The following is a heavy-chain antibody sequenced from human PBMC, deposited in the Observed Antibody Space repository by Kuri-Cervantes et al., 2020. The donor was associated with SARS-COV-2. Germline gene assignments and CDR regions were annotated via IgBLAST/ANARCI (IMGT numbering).Heavy chain of an antibody. D-gene: IGHD3-3*02. J-gene: IGHJ2*01. V-gene: IGHV3-11*04. CDR3: ARMHFEGWYFDL. Sequence: LSLTCTASGFIFSDYYMTWIRQAPGKGLEWVSNIGPSGTTKYYADSVKGRFTISRDNAKNSLYLQMNSLRAEDTAVYYCARMHFEGWYFDLWGRGTLVTVSS. CDR1: GFIFSDYY. CDR2: IGPSGTTK.